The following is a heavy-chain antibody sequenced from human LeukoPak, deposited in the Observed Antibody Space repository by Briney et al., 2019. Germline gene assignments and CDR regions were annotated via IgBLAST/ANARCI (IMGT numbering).Heavy chain of an antibody. Sequence: GGSLRLSCAASGFTFSSYWMSWVRQAPGKGLEWVSYISSSGSTIYYADSVKGRFTISRDNAKNSLYLQMNSLRAEDTAVYYCARVVSSGWYYFDYWGQGTLVTVSS. CDR3: ARVVSSGWYYFDY. V-gene: IGHV3-48*04. D-gene: IGHD6-19*01. CDR2: ISSSGSTI. J-gene: IGHJ4*02. CDR1: GFTFSSYW.